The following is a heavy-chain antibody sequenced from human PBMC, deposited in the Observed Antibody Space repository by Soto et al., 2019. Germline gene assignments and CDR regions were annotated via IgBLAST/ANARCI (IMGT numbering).Heavy chain of an antibody. CDR1: GGTFSSYA. CDR3: ARDDKDFWSGPAHYYYYSMDV. V-gene: IGHV1-69*13. J-gene: IGHJ6*02. D-gene: IGHD3-3*01. Sequence: GASVKVSCKASGGTFSSYAISWVRQAPGQGLEWMGGIIPIFGTANYAQKFQGRVTITADESTSTAYMELSSLRSEDTAVYYCARDDKDFWSGPAHYYYYSMDVWGQGTTVTVSS. CDR2: IIPIFGTA.